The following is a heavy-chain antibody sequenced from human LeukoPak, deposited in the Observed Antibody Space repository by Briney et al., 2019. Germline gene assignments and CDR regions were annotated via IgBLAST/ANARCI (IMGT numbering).Heavy chain of an antibody. CDR3: ARDSVNTGGDP. J-gene: IGHJ5*02. Sequence: SQTLSLTCTVSGVSISSGGYYWSWIRQHPGKVLEWIGYIYYSGSTYYNPSLKSRVTISVDTSKNQFSLKLSSVTAADTAVYYCARDSVNTGGDPWGQGTLVTVSS. V-gene: IGHV4-31*03. CDR1: GVSISSGGYY. CDR2: IYYSGST. D-gene: IGHD3-10*01.